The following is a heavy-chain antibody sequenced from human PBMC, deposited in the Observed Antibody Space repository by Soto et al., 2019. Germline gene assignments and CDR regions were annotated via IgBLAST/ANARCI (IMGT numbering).Heavy chain of an antibody. V-gene: IGHV1-8*01. CDR1: GYTFSSYD. CDR2: LNPNSGDT. CDR3: ATSGGGWYLY. J-gene: IGHJ4*02. D-gene: IGHD6-19*01. Sequence: VKVSCKASGYTFSSYDINWVRQATGQGLEWMGWLNPNSGDTGYAQKFQGRVTLTRNTSINTAYIELSSLTSDDTAVYYCATSGGGWYLYWGQGTLVTVS.